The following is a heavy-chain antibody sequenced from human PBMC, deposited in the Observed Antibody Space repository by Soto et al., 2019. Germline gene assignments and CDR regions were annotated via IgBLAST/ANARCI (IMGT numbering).Heavy chain of an antibody. CDR2: IYPGDSDT. J-gene: IGHJ4*02. Sequence: EVQLVQSGAEVKKPGESLNISCKGSGYSFPNYWIGWVRQMPGKGLEWMGIIYPGDSDTRYGPSFQGHITISADKSISTAYLQWSSLKASDTAIYFCARPAMVGNTAPFDYWGQGTPVTVSS. CDR3: ARPAMVGNTAPFDY. V-gene: IGHV5-51*01. CDR1: GYSFPNYW. D-gene: IGHD1-26*01.